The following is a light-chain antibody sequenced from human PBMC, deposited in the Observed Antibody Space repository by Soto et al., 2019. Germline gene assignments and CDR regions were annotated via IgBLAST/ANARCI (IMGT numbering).Light chain of an antibody. CDR3: QQYGSSELT. Sequence: EISITQFPAILSASPGGGATLSCRAAQDVTTTFAWYQLRRGPPPRLPIYDISTRATGFPARFRGSGSGAEFTLTISRLEPEDFAVYYCQQYGSSELTFGGGTKVDI. V-gene: IGKV3-15*01. CDR2: DIS. J-gene: IGKJ4*01. CDR1: QDVTTT.